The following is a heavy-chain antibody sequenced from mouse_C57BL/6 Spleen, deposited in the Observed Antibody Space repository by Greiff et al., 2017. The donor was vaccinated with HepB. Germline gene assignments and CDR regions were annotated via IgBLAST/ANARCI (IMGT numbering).Heavy chain of an antibody. V-gene: IGHV1-61*01. Sequence: QVQLQQPGAELVRPGSSVKLSCKASGYTFTSYWMDWVKQRPGQGLEWIGNIYPSDSETHYNQKFKDKATLTVDKSSSTAYMQLSSLTSEDSAVYYCASTSSAYAMDYWGQGTSVTVSS. J-gene: IGHJ4*01. CDR2: IYPSDSET. D-gene: IGHD3-2*02. CDR3: ASTSSAYAMDY. CDR1: GYTFTSYW.